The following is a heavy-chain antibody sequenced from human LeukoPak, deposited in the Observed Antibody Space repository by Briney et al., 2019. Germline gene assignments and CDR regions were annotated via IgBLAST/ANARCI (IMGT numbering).Heavy chain of an antibody. CDR1: GFTFSSYG. Sequence: PGGSLRLSCAASGFTFSSYGMHWVRQAPGKGLEWVAFIRYDGSNKYYADSVKGRFTISRDNSKNTLYLQMNSLRAEDTAVYYCARQFQFSTVADPRSWFDPWGQGTLVTVSS. CDR3: ARQFQFSTVADPRSWFDP. CDR2: IRYDGSNK. D-gene: IGHD6-19*01. J-gene: IGHJ5*02. V-gene: IGHV3-30*02.